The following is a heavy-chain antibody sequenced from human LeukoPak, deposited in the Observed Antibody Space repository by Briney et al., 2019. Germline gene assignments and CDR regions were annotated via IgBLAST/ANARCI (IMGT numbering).Heavy chain of an antibody. Sequence: PSETLSLTCAVSGYSISSGYYWGWIRQPPGKGLEWTGSIYHSGSTYYNPSLKSRVTISVDTSKNQFSLKLSSVTAADTAVYYCARAKSITMIVVVIPTRAYYFDYWGQGTLVTVSS. J-gene: IGHJ4*02. V-gene: IGHV4-38-2*01. CDR2: IYHSGST. CDR3: ARAKSITMIVVVIPTRAYYFDY. D-gene: IGHD3-22*01. CDR1: GYSISSGYY.